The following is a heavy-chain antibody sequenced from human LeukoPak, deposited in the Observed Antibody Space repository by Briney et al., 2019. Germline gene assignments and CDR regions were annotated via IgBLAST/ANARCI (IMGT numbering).Heavy chain of an antibody. CDR2: ISGRGGST. CDR3: AKDMYDGWPRDYYGMDV. Sequence: PGGSLRLSCAASGFTFSSYAMSWVRQAPGKGLEWVSAISGRGGSTYYADSVKGRFTISRDNSKNTLYLQMNSLRAEDTAVYYCAKDMYDGWPRDYYGMDVWGQGTTVTVSS. CDR1: GFTFSSYA. D-gene: IGHD2-8*01. J-gene: IGHJ6*02. V-gene: IGHV3-23*01.